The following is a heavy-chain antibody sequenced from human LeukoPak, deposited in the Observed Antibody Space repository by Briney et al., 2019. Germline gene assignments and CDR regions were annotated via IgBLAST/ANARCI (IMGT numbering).Heavy chain of an antibody. D-gene: IGHD6-19*01. CDR1: GYTFTSYD. J-gene: IGHJ4*02. V-gene: IGHV1-8*03. Sequence: ASVRVSCKASGYTFTSYDINWVRQATGQGLEWMGWMNPNSGNTGYAQKFQGRVTITRNTSISTASMELSSLRSEDTAVYYCARIAVAGTLDYWGQGTLVTVSS. CDR2: MNPNSGNT. CDR3: ARIAVAGTLDY.